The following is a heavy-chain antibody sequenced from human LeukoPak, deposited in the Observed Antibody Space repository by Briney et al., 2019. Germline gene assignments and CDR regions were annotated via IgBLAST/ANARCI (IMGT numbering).Heavy chain of an antibody. D-gene: IGHD5-12*01. CDR1: GYTFTSYD. V-gene: IGHV1-8*01. CDR2: MNPNSGNT. Sequence: ASVKVSCKASGYTFTSYDINWLRRATGQGLEWMGWMNPNSGNTGYAQKFQGRVTMTRNTSMSTAYMELSSLRSEDTAVYYCAIRTHVDIVATLGERVKKGLDYWGQGTPVTVSS. J-gene: IGHJ4*02. CDR3: AIRTHVDIVATLGERVKKGLDY.